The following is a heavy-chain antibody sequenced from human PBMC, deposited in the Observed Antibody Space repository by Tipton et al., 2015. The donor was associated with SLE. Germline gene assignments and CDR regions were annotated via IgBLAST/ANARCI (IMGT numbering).Heavy chain of an antibody. CDR3: ARDHGITMIGEY. CDR1: GGSISSYY. Sequence: LRLSCTVSGGSISSYYWSWIRQPPGKGLEWIGYIYHSGSTNYNPFLKSRVTISVDTSKNQFSLKLNSVTAADTAVYYCARDHGITMIGEYWGQGTLVTVSS. D-gene: IGHD3-22*01. V-gene: IGHV4-59*01. CDR2: IYHSGST. J-gene: IGHJ4*02.